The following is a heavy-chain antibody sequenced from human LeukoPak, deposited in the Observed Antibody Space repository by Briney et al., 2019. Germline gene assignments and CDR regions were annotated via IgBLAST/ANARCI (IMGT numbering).Heavy chain of an antibody. V-gene: IGHV1-2*06. J-gene: IGHJ3*02. Sequence: ASVTVSCKASGYTFTGYYMHWVRQAPGQGLEWMGRINPNSGVTHYAQKFQGRVTMTRDTSISTAYMELSRLRSDDTAVYYCASLSNPDAFDIWGQGTMVTVSS. CDR3: ASLSNPDAFDI. CDR2: INPNSGVT. D-gene: IGHD2/OR15-2a*01. CDR1: GYTFTGYY.